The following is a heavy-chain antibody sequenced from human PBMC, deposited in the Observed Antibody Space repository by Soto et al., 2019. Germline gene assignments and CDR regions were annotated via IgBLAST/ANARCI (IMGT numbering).Heavy chain of an antibody. D-gene: IGHD2-21*01. J-gene: IGHJ4*02. V-gene: IGHV3-30*03. Sequence: QVQLVESGGGVVPPGSSLRLSCDASGFTFSMYGMPWVRQAPGKGLEWVGVIYSDGSHQYYGDSVKGRFTISRDNSNKMVYLQMTGLRLDDSALYYCARDRRVIPDADMDYWGQGVLVTVSS. CDR3: ARDRRVIPDADMDY. CDR1: GFTFSMYG. CDR2: IYSDGSHQ.